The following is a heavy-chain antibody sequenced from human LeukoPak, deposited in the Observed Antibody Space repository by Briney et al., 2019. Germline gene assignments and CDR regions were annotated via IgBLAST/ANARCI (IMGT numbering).Heavy chain of an antibody. V-gene: IGHV3-7*03. J-gene: IGHJ6*04. D-gene: IGHD2-2*01. CDR1: GFTFSSYW. CDR3: AKGGGIVVVPAAMMDV. CDR2: LNQDGSEK. Sequence: GGSLRVSCAASGFTFSSYWINWVRQAPGKGLEWVAVLNQDGSEKYYVDSVKGRFTISRDNSKNTLYLQMNSLRAEDTAVYYCAKGGGIVVVPAAMMDVWGKGTTVTVSS.